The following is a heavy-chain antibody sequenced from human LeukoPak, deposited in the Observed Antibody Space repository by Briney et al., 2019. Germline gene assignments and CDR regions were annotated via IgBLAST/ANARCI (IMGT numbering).Heavy chain of an antibody. V-gene: IGHV3-48*04. J-gene: IGHJ6*02. CDR2: ISSSSSII. Sequence: GRSLRLSCAASGFTFSSYSMNWVRQAPGKGLEWVSYISSSSSIIYYADSVKGRFSISRDNAKNSLYLQMNSLRAEDTAVYYCARPQGFCSSASCYYYYGMDVWGQGTTVTVSS. CDR3: ARPQGFCSSASCYYYYGMDV. D-gene: IGHD2-2*01. CDR1: GFTFSSYS.